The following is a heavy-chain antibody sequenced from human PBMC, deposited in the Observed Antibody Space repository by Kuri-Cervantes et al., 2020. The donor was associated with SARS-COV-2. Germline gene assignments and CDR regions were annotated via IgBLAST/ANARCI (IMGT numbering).Heavy chain of an antibody. CDR1: GFTFSSYA. Sequence: GESLKISCAASGFTFSSYAMHWVRQAPGKGLEWVAVISYDGSNKYYADSVKGRFTISRDNSKNTLYLQMNSLRAEDTAVYYCASETPLTTGFDYWGQETLVTVSS. D-gene: IGHD4-17*01. CDR3: ASETPLTTGFDY. J-gene: IGHJ4*02. V-gene: IGHV3-30-3*01. CDR2: ISYDGSNK.